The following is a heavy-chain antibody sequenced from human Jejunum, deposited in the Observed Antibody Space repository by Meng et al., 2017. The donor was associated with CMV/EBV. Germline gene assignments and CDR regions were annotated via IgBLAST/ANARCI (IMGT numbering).Heavy chain of an antibody. CDR1: GFTFSSYW. CDR2: INSDESAT. CDR3: VRGSWLSGFDS. J-gene: IGHJ4*02. D-gene: IGHD3-10*01. V-gene: IGHV3-74*01. Sequence: VASGFTFSSYWMHWVRQAPGKGLVWVSRINSDESATAYADSVKGRFAISRDNAKNTLYLQVSSLRAEDTAVYYCVRGSWLSGFDSWGQGTRVTVSS.